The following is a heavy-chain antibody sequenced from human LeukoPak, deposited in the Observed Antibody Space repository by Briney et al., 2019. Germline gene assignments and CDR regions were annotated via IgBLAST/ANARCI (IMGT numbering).Heavy chain of an antibody. CDR3: ARKGYSYGYNYFDY. CDR1: GFTFSRYW. V-gene: IGHV3-21*01. Sequence: GGSLRLSCEASGFTFSRYWMHWVRQAPGKGLEWVSSISSSSSYIYYADSVKGRFTISRDNAKNSLYLQMNSLRAEDTAVYYCARKGYSYGYNYFDYWGQGTLVTVSS. D-gene: IGHD5-18*01. J-gene: IGHJ4*02. CDR2: ISSSSSYI.